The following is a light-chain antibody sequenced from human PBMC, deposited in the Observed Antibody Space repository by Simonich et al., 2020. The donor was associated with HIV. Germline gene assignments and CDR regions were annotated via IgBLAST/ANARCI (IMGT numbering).Light chain of an antibody. CDR2: DAS. J-gene: IGKJ4*01. V-gene: IGKV3-11*01. CDR1: QSVSSY. Sequence: EIVLTQSPATLSLSPGERATLSCRASQSVSSYLAWYQQKPGQAPRLLIYDASNRATGIPARFSGSGSGTDFTLTISSLEPEDFAVYYCLQDYTYPLTFGGGTKVEI. CDR3: LQDYTYPLT.